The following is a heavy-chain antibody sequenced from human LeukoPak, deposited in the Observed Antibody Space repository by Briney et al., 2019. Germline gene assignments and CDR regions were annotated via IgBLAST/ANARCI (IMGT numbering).Heavy chain of an antibody. J-gene: IGHJ4*02. CDR2: IRYDGCDK. Sequence: PGGSLRLSCVASGFTLSTYGMHGVRQAPGKGVEWVAFIRYDGCDKFYGDSVKGRLTTSRDNSKNTLYLQTSRLRVEDTAVYYCAKDLDCSVGACHKAFAGWGQGTLVTVSS. CDR1: GFTLSTYG. V-gene: IGHV3-30*02. CDR3: AKDLDCSVGACHKAFAG. D-gene: IGHD2-15*01.